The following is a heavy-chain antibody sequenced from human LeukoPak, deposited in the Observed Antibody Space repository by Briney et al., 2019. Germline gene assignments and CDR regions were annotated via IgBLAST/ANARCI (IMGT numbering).Heavy chain of an antibody. CDR3: ARALVGAAFDT. J-gene: IGHJ4*02. Sequence: GGSLRLSCATSGFTFNVFAMHWVRQVPGKGPEWISSICGSRDFIYYADSVKGRFTISRDNAKNSLFLDMNSLRVEDTAVYFCARALVGAAFDTWGQGALLTVSS. V-gene: IGHV3-21*06. CDR2: ICGSRDFI. D-gene: IGHD1-26*01. CDR1: GFTFNVFA.